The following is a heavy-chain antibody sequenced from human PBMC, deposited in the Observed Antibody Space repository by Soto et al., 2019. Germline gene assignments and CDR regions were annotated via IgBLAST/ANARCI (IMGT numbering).Heavy chain of an antibody. CDR3: ARSDWFDP. Sequence: EVQLVESGGASVQPGGSLRLSCVGSGISFSNYWMHWVRQAPGKGLVWVSRVKNDGTITSYAESVRGRFTISRDNAKNTLYLQMSSLRVEDTAVYYCARSDWFDPWGQGTLVTVSS. J-gene: IGHJ5*02. CDR2: VKNDGTIT. V-gene: IGHV3-74*01. CDR1: GISFSNYW.